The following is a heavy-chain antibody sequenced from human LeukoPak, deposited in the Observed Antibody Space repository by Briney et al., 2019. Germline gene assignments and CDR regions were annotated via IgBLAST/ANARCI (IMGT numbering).Heavy chain of an antibody. D-gene: IGHD3-10*01. CDR2: ISTHNGNT. V-gene: IGHV1-18*01. CDR3: ARDLVRGVSSPYYGMDV. J-gene: IGHJ6*02. Sequence: GASVKVSCKASGYAFTTYGISWVRQAPGQGLEWMGWISTHNGNTNYAQNLQGRVTMTTDTSTSTAYMELRSLRSDDTAVYYCARDLVRGVSSPYYGMDVWGQGTTVTVSS. CDR1: GYAFTTYG.